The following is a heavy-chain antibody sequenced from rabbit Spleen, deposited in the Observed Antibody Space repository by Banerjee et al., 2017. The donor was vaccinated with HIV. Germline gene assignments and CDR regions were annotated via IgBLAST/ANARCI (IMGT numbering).Heavy chain of an antibody. CDR2: IDAGSSGFT. CDR1: GVSFSANSY. D-gene: IGHD8-1*01. CDR3: ARDINGGSGYDL. V-gene: IGHV1S40*01. Sequence: QSLEESGGDLVKPGASLTLTCIASGVSFSANSYMCWVRQAPGKGLEWIACIDAGSSGFTYFASWAKGRFTVSKTSSTTVTLQMTRLTAADTATYFCARDINGGSGYDLWGPGTLVTFS. J-gene: IGHJ6*01.